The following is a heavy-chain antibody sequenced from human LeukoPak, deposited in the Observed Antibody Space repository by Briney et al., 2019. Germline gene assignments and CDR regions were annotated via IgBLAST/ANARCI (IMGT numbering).Heavy chain of an antibody. Sequence: KPSETLSLTCTVSGGSISSNYWSWIRQPPGKGLEWIGHIYNSGSTNYNPSLKSRVTISIDTSKNQFSLKLSSVTAADTAVYYCARTGSTVTMLYPFDHWGQGTLVTVSS. CDR2: IYNSGST. CDR1: GGSISSNY. D-gene: IGHD4-17*01. J-gene: IGHJ4*02. V-gene: IGHV4-59*08. CDR3: ARTGSTVTMLYPFDH.